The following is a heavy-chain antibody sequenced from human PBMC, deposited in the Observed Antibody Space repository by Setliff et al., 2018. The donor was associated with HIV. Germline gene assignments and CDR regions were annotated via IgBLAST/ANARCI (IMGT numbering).Heavy chain of an antibody. CDR1: GGTFSSYA. D-gene: IGHD5-12*01. CDR2: IIPMFGRV. J-gene: IGHJ4*02. Sequence: ASVKVSCKPSGGTFSSYAISWVRQAPGQGLEWMGGIIPMFGRVNYTQKLQGRVTITADESTNTAYMELSRLISDDTAVYYCARESRDIVATSPLDYWGQGTLVTVSS. V-gene: IGHV1-69*13. CDR3: ARESRDIVATSPLDY.